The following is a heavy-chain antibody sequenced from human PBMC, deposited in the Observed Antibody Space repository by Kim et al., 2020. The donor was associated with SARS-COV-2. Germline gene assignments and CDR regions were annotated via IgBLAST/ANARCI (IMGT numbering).Heavy chain of an antibody. CDR3: ARTQQLVLSRYFDY. Sequence: ASVKVSCKASGYTFTSYAMNWVPQAPGQGLEWMGWINTNTGNPTYAQGFTGRFVFSLDTSVSTAYLQISSLKAEDTAVYYCARTQQLVLSRYFDYWGQGTLVTVSS. V-gene: IGHV7-4-1*02. CDR2: INTNTGNP. J-gene: IGHJ4*02. D-gene: IGHD6-13*01. CDR1: GYTFTSYA.